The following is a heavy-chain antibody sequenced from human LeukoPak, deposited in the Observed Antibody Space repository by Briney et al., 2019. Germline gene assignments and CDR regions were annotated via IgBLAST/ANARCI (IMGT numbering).Heavy chain of an antibody. CDR3: ARDWNLLGIAARPGNY. Sequence: GASVKVSCKASGYTFTSYGISWVRQAPGQGLEWMGWISAYNGNTNYAQKLQGRVTMTTDTSTSTAYMELRSLRSDDTAVYYCARDWNLLGIAARPGNYWGQGTLVTVSS. D-gene: IGHD6-6*01. V-gene: IGHV1-18*01. CDR2: ISAYNGNT. J-gene: IGHJ4*02. CDR1: GYTFTSYG.